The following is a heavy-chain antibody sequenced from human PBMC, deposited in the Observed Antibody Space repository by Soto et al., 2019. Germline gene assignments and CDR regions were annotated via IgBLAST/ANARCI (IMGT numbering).Heavy chain of an antibody. CDR3: ARHGFFAFDL. CDR1: GLMFSNHW. Sequence: GGSLRLSCAASGLMFSNHWMGWVRQAPGKGLDWVANINQGGGDRHYVDSVKGRFTISRDNANNSLYLQMNSLRAEDTAVYYCARHGFFAFDLWGQGTMVTVSS. J-gene: IGHJ3*01. D-gene: IGHD3-3*01. V-gene: IGHV3-7*01. CDR2: INQGGGDR.